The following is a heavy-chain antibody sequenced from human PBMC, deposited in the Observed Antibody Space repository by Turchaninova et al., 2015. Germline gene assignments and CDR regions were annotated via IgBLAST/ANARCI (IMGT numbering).Heavy chain of an antibody. CDR3: VRSVTAAPVLGAFDI. Sequence: QITLKESGPTLVKPTQPLTLTCTFSGFSLSTTGVGVGWIRQPPGKALECLALVYWDDDKRYSPSLKTRLTITKDTSTNQVVLTMTNMDPVDTAAYYCVRSVTAAPVLGAFDIWGQGTMVTVSS. CDR1: GFSLSTTGVG. D-gene: IGHD6-13*01. V-gene: IGHV2-5*02. CDR2: VYWDDDK. J-gene: IGHJ3*02.